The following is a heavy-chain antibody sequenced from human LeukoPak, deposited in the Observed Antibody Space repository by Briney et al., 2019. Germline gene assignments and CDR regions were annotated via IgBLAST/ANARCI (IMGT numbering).Heavy chain of an antibody. D-gene: IGHD3-10*01. Sequence: ASVKVSCKASGYIFTNNGISWVRQATGQGLEWMGWMNPNSGNTGYAQKFQGRVTITRNTSISTAYMELSSLRSEDTAVYYCARGHRGRAGDYMDVWGKGTTVTVSS. CDR1: GYIFTNNG. CDR2: MNPNSGNT. CDR3: ARGHRGRAGDYMDV. J-gene: IGHJ6*03. V-gene: IGHV1-8*03.